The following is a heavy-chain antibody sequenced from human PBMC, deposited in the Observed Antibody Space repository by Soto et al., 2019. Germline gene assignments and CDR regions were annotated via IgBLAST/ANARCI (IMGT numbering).Heavy chain of an antibody. CDR1: GGTFSSYA. Sequence: GASVKVSCKASGGTFSSYAISWVLQAPGQGLEWMGGIIPIFGTANYAQKFQGRVTITADESTSTAYMELSSLRSEDTAVYYCARDGRDIVLMVYAIPDYYYYGMDVWGQGTTVTVSS. CDR3: ARDGRDIVLMVYAIPDYYYYGMDV. CDR2: IIPIFGTA. J-gene: IGHJ6*02. D-gene: IGHD2-8*01. V-gene: IGHV1-69*13.